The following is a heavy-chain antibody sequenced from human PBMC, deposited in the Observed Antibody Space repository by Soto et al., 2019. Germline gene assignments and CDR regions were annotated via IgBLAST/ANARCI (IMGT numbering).Heavy chain of an antibody. D-gene: IGHD4-17*01. J-gene: IGHJ4*02. CDR1: GDSISSGGYY. CDR2: IYYSGNT. V-gene: IGHV4-31*03. Sequence: QVQLQESGPGLVKPSQTLSLTCTVSGDSISSGGYYWSWIRQHPGKGLEWIGYIYYSGNTYYNPSLKSRVTISVDTSKNQFSLKLSSVTAADTAVYYCARDRGDYGVDYWGQGTLVTVSS. CDR3: ARDRGDYGVDY.